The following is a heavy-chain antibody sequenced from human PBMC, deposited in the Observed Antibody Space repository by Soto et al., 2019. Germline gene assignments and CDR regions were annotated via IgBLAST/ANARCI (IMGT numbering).Heavy chain of an antibody. J-gene: IGHJ6*02. CDR1: GYTFTSYG. V-gene: IGHV1-18*01. D-gene: IGHD3-10*01. CDR2: ISAYNGNT. CDR3: ATRYYYGSGSYYRGRLYYNGMDV. Sequence: QVQLVQSGAAVKKPGASVKVSCKASGYTFTSYGISCVRQAPGQGLERMGWISAYNGNTNYVQTLQGRVTMTTDTSTSTAYMELRSLRSDDTAVYYCATRYYYGSGSYYRGRLYYNGMDVWGQGTTVTVSS.